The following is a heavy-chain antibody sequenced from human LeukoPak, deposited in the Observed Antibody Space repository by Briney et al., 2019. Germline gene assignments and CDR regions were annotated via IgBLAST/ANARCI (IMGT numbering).Heavy chain of an antibody. CDR1: GGPFSDYS. CDR2: INHSGST. V-gene: IGHV4-34*01. D-gene: IGHD6-13*01. Sequence: SETLSLTCAVYGGPFSDYSWTWVRQPPGKGLEWIGGINHSGSTNYSPSLRSRVTISVYTSKNQFSLKLSSVTAADTAVYYCARAPKSNSYFFDYWGLGTLVTVSS. CDR3: ARAPKSNSYFFDY. J-gene: IGHJ4*02.